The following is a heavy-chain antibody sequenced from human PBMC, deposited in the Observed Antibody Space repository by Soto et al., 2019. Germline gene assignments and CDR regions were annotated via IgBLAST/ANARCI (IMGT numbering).Heavy chain of an antibody. CDR1: GGSISSGDYY. D-gene: IGHD1-26*01. CDR3: AREGGMVGATTVDY. CDR2: IYYSGST. V-gene: IGHV4-30-4*01. J-gene: IGHJ4*02. Sequence: SETLSLTCTVSGGSISSGDYYWSWIRQPPGKGLEWIGYIYYSGSTYYNPSLKSRVTISVDTSKNQFSLKLSSVTAADTAVYYCAREGGMVGATTVDYWGQGTLVTSPQ.